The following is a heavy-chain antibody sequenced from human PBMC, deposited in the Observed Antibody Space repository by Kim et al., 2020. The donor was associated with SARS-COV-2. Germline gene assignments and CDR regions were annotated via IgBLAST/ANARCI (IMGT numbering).Heavy chain of an antibody. D-gene: IGHD6-6*01. CDR3: ARDWSEYSYAFDI. Sequence: YNPSLKRRVTISVDTSKNQFSLKLSSVTAADTAVYYCARDWSEYSYAFDIWGQGTMVTVSS. J-gene: IGHJ3*02. V-gene: IGHV4-31*02.